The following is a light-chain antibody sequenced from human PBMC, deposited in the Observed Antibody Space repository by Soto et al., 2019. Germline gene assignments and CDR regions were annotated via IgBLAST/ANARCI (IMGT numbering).Light chain of an antibody. CDR2: GAS. J-gene: IGKJ1*01. V-gene: IGKV3-15*01. Sequence: IAMTQSPATLSVPPGERATLSCRASQSVNSNLAWYQQKPGQAPRLLIYGASSRATGIPARFSGSGSGTECTLTITSLQSEDFAVYYCQQYNSWPRTFGQGTKVDIK. CDR1: QSVNSN. CDR3: QQYNSWPRT.